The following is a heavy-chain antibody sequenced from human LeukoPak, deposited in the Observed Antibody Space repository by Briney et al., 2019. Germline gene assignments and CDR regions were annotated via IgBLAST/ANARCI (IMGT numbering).Heavy chain of an antibody. CDR1: GYTFTAYY. Sequence: ASVKVSCKASGYTFTAYYMHWVRQATGQGLEWMGWINPNNGGTNYAQKFQGRFTMTRDTSTGTAYMELSRLRSDDTAVYYCAADRLSRADYMDFWGKGTTVTVSS. J-gene: IGHJ6*03. V-gene: IGHV1-2*02. CDR3: AADRLSRADYMDF. D-gene: IGHD6-6*01. CDR2: INPNNGGT.